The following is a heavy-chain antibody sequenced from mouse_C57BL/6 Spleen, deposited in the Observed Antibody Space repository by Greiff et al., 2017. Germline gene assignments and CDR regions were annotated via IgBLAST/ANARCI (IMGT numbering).Heavy chain of an antibody. V-gene: IGHV1-69*01. CDR2: IDPSDSYT. D-gene: IGHD4-1*02. Sequence: QVQLQQPGAELVMPGASVKLSCKASGYTFTSYWMHWVKQRPGQGLEWIGEIDPSDSYTNYNQKFKGKSTSTVDKSSSTAYMQLSSLTSEDSAVYYCATTGTGFDYWGQGTTLTVSS. CDR1: GYTFTSYW. J-gene: IGHJ2*01. CDR3: ATTGTGFDY.